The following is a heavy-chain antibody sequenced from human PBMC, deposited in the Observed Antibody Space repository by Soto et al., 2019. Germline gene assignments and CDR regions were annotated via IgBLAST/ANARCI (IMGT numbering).Heavy chain of an antibody. CDR3: ARLSFSYGVDV. CDR1: GGSISSANW. V-gene: IGHV4-4*02. CDR2: IYHGGST. J-gene: IGHJ6*02. Sequence: SETLSLTCAASGGSISSANWWTWVRQPPGKGLEWIGEIYHGGSTSYNPSLKSRVTLSLDKFKNHFSLNLTSVTAADTAMYYCARLSFSYGVDVWGQGTTVTVSS.